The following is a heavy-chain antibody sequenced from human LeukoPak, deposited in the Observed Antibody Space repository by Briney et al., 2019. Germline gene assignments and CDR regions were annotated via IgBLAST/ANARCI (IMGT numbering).Heavy chain of an antibody. Sequence: ASEKVSCKASGGTFSSYAISWVRQAPGQGLEWMGGIIPIFGTANYAQKFQGRVTITADESTSTAYMELSSLRSEDTAVYYCARPYYYDSSGFGAFYIWGQGTMVTVSS. J-gene: IGHJ3*02. CDR2: IIPIFGTA. CDR1: GGTFSSYA. D-gene: IGHD3-22*01. V-gene: IGHV1-69*13. CDR3: ARPYYYDSSGFGAFYI.